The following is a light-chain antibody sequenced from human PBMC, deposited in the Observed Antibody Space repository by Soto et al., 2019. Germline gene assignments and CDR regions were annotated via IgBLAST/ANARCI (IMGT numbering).Light chain of an antibody. CDR2: EVS. CDR3: SSYTSSITYV. V-gene: IGLV2-14*01. Sequence: QSALTQPASVSGSPGQSITISCTGTSSDVGGYNYVSWYQQHPGKAPKLMIYEVSNRPSGVSNRFSGSKSGNTASLTISGLQAEDEDDYYCSSYTSSITYVFGTGTKVTVL. CDR1: SSDVGGYNY. J-gene: IGLJ1*01.